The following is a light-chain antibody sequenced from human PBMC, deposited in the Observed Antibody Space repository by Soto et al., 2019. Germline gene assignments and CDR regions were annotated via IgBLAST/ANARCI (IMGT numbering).Light chain of an antibody. CDR1: QTISTF. V-gene: IGKV1-39*01. CDR2: AAS. J-gene: IGKJ4*01. Sequence: DIQLTQSPSSLSSSVGDRVTITCRASQTISTFLNWYQQKPGKAPRLLIYAASKMQSGVPARFSGSGAGSDFTLTITSLQPEDFGIDYCQQSYANFRTFGGGTKVDIK. CDR3: QQSYANFRT.